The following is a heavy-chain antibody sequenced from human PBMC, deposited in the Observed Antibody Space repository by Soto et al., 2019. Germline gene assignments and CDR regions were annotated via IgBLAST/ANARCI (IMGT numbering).Heavy chain of an antibody. J-gene: IGHJ3*02. CDR1: GGTFSSYA. CDR3: ASPTDDYVWGSYRYTDAFDI. V-gene: IGHV1-69*01. CDR2: IIPIFGTA. D-gene: IGHD3-16*02. Sequence: QVQLVQSGAEVKKPGSSVKVSCKASGGTFSSYAISWVRQAPGQGLEWMGGIIPIFGTANYAQKFQGRVPIPADESTSTAYMELSSLRSEDTAVYYCASPTDDYVWGSYRYTDAFDIWGQGTMVTVSS.